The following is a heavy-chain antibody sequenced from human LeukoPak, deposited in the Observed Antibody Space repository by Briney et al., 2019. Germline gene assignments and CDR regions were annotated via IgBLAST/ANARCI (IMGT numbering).Heavy chain of an antibody. CDR1: GYTFTNYY. CDR3: ARDSILVRGATDY. D-gene: IGHD3-10*01. CDR2: ISAYNGNT. J-gene: IGHJ4*02. Sequence: AASVKVSCKASGYTFTNYYIHWVRQAPGQGLEWMGWISAYNGNTNYGQRLQGRVTMTTDTSTSTAYMELRSLRSDDTAVYYCARDSILVRGATDYWGQGTLVTVSS. V-gene: IGHV1-18*04.